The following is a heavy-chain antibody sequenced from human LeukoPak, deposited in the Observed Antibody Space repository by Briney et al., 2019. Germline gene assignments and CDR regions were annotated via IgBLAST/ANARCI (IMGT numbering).Heavy chain of an antibody. CDR2: IIPIFGTA. J-gene: IGHJ6*02. Sequence: SVKVSCKASGGTFSSYAISWVRQAPGQGLEWMGGIIPIFGTANYAQKFQGRVTMTRDTSTSTVYMELSSLRSEDTAVYYCARDRVGVSYYYYYGMDVWGQGTTVTVSS. V-gene: IGHV1-69*05. CDR1: GGTFSSYA. D-gene: IGHD3-22*01. CDR3: ARDRVGVSYYYYYGMDV.